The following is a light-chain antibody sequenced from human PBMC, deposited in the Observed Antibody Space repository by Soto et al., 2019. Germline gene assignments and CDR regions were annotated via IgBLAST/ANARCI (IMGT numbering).Light chain of an antibody. CDR3: CSYAGSSTWV. CDR1: SSDVGSYNV. J-gene: IGLJ3*02. Sequence: QSALTQPASVSGSPGQSITISCTGTSSDVGSYNVVSWYQQHRGNAPKLMIYEANKRPSGISTRFSGSKSGNTASLTISGLQAEDEADDYCCSYAGSSTWVFGGGTKVTVL. CDR2: EAN. V-gene: IGLV2-23*01.